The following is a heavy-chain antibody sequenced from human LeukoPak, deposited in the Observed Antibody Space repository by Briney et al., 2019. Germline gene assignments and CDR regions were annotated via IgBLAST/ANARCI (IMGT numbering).Heavy chain of an antibody. D-gene: IGHD2-2*01. CDR3: ATWRIVVVPAAIRPQRWFDP. V-gene: IGHV1-24*01. J-gene: IGHJ5*02. Sequence: RASVKVSCKVSGYTLTELSMHWVPEAPGKGLEWRGGFDPEDDETIYAQNLQGRVTMTEDTSTDTAYMELSSLRSEDTAVYYCATWRIVVVPAAIRPQRWFDPWGKGTMVTVCS. CDR2: FDPEDDET. CDR1: GYTLTELS.